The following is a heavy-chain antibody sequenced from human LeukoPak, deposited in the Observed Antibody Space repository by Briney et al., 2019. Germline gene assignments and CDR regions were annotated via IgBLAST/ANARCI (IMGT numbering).Heavy chain of an antibody. CDR3: ARRRGPTGVKHDY. J-gene: IGHJ4*02. D-gene: IGHD2-21*01. CDR2: INHSGST. V-gene: IGHV4-34*01. Sequence: PSETLSLTCAVYGGSFSGYYWSWIRQPPGKGREWIGEINHSGSTNYNPSLKSRVTTSVDTSKNQFSLKLSSVTAADTAVYYCARRRGPTGVKHDYCGQGTLVTVSS. CDR1: GGSFSGYY.